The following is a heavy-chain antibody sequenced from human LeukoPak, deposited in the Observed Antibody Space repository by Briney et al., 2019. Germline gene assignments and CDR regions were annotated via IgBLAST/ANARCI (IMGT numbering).Heavy chain of an antibody. CDR1: GLIVSSNY. CDR3: ARGYCTNGVCFDS. CDR2: IYSAGST. Sequence: PGGSLRLSCAASGLIVSSNYMTWVRQAPGRGLQWVSLIYSAGSTYYADSVKGRFTISRDNSKNTLFLQMNSLRAEDTAVYYCARGYCTNGVCFDSWGQGTLVTVSS. D-gene: IGHD2-8*01. V-gene: IGHV3-53*01. J-gene: IGHJ4*02.